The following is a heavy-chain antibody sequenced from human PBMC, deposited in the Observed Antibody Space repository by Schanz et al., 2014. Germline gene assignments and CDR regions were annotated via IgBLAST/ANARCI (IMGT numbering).Heavy chain of an antibody. CDR3: GRAVGSAALHGFWLDT. CDR1: GYTFINSD. Sequence: QVQLLQSGAEVKNPGASVKVSCKASGYTFINSDINWVRQAAGQGLEWMGWMNPKSGNTGYAQKFQRRVNMSRTDSISTAYMELSRLRPDDTAIYCGGRAVGSAALHGFWLDTWGQRTLVT. CDR2: MNPKSGNT. V-gene: IGHV1-8*02. D-gene: IGHD2-2*01. J-gene: IGHJ5*02.